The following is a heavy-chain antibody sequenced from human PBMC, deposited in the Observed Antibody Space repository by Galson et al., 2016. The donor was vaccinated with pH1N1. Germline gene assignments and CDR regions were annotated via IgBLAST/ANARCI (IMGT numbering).Heavy chain of an antibody. CDR1: GHKFTSSW. CDR2: IYLGGSLI. Sequence: QSGAEVKKPGESLKISCKGSGHKFTSSWIGWVRQMPGKGLEWMGIIYLGGSLIRYRPSFQGQVTISADKSVNIVYLEWGSQKASDTAMYYCARQNDYGDYRGDAFDIWGQGTMVTVSS. D-gene: IGHD4-17*01. J-gene: IGHJ3*02. CDR3: ARQNDYGDYRGDAFDI. V-gene: IGHV5-51*01.